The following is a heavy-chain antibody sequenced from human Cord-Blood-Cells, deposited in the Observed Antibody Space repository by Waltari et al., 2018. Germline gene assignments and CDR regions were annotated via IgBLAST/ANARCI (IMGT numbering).Heavy chain of an antibody. D-gene: IGHD7-27*01. CDR2: ISYDGSNK. CDR1: GFTFSSYA. Sequence: QVQLVESGGGVVQPGRSLRLSCAASGFTFSSYAMHWVRQAPGKGLEWEAVISYDGSNKYYADSVKGRFTISRDNSKNTLYLQMNSLRSEDTAVYYCARDLNWGRAFDIWGQGTMVTVSS. V-gene: IGHV3-30-3*01. CDR3: ARDLNWGRAFDI. J-gene: IGHJ3*02.